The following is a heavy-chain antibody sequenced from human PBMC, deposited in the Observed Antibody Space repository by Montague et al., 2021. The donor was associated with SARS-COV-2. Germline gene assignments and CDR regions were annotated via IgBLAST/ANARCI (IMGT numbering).Heavy chain of an antibody. V-gene: IGHV3-48*03. Sequence: SLRLSCAASGFAFTSYEMHWVRQAPGKGLEWISYTSTDGSDISYXDAVKGRFTISRDNAKNSLYLEMSSLRVEDTALYYCAREWEVTSISYYYGLDVWGPGTTVTVSS. CDR3: AREWEVTSISYYYGLDV. J-gene: IGHJ6*02. CDR1: GFAFTSYE. D-gene: IGHD2-21*02. CDR2: TSTDGSDI.